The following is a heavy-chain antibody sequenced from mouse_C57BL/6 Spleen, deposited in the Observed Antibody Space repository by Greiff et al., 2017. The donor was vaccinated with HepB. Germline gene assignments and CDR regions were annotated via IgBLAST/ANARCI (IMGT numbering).Heavy chain of an antibody. CDR2: ISDGGSYT. CDR3: ARGGSWYFDV. CDR1: GFTFSSYA. J-gene: IGHJ1*03. V-gene: IGHV5-4*03. Sequence: EVKLMESGGGLVKPGGSLKLSCAASGFTFSSYALSWVRQTPEKRLEWVATISDGGSYTYYPDNVKGRFTISRDNAKNNLYLQMSHLKSEDTAMYYCARGGSWYFDVWGTGTTVTVSS.